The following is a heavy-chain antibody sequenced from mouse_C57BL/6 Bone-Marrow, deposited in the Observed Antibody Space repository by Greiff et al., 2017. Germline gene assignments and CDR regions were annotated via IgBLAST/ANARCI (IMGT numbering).Heavy chain of an antibody. J-gene: IGHJ3*01. CDR3: TRGSSGYAWFAY. CDR2: ISSGGDYI. D-gene: IGHD3-2*02. Sequence: EVQRVESGEGLVKPGGSLKLSCAASGFTFSSYAMSWVRQTPEKRLEWVAYISSGGDYIYYADTVKGRFTISRDNARNTLYLQMSSLTSEDTSMYYCTRGSSGYAWFAYWGQGTLVTVSA. CDR1: GFTFSSYA. V-gene: IGHV5-9-1*02.